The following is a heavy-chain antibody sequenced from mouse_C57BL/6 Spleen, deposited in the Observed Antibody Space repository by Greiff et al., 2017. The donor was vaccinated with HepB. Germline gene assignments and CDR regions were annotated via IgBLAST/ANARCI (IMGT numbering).Heavy chain of an antibody. J-gene: IGHJ2*01. Sequence: QVQLQQSGAELVKPGASVKISCKASGYAFSSYWMNWVKQRPGKGLEWIGQIYPGDGDTNYNGKFKGKATLTADKSSSTAYMQLSSLTSEDSAVYFCARSTYRLGYYFDYWGQGTTLTVSS. CDR2: IYPGDGDT. CDR3: ARSTYRLGYYFDY. V-gene: IGHV1-80*01. CDR1: GYAFSSYW. D-gene: IGHD5-5*01.